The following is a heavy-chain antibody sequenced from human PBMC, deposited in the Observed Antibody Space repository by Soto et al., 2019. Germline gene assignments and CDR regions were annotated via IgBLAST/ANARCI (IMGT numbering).Heavy chain of an antibody. J-gene: IGHJ4*02. CDR2: INKNGFTI. CDR1: GFTLTTYS. D-gene: IGHD6-19*01. Sequence: LRLSCAVSGFTLTTYSMNWVRQAPGKGLEWISFINKNGFTIYYADSVKGRFTISRDYAKNSLYLQMDSLRHEDTAVYYCARGAVTGTSLFDYWRLGTLVTVSS. CDR3: ARGAVTGTSLFDY. V-gene: IGHV3-48*02.